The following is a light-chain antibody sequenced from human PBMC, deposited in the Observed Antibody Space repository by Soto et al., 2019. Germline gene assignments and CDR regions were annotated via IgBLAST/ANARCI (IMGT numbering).Light chain of an antibody. Sequence: QSVLTQPPSVSGAPGQRVTISCTGSSSNTGAGYDVHWYQQLPGTAPKLLIYGNSNRPSGVPDRFSGSKSGTSASLAITGLQAEDEADYYCQSSDSSLSALFGGGTKLTVL. CDR1: SSNTGAGYD. V-gene: IGLV1-40*01. J-gene: IGLJ3*02. CDR2: GNS. CDR3: QSSDSSLSAL.